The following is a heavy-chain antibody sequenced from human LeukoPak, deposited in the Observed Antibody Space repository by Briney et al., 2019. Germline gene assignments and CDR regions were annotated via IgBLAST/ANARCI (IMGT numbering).Heavy chain of an antibody. Sequence: GGSLRLSCAASGFTFSSYGMRWVRQAPGKGLEWVAVIWYVGSNKYYADSVKGRFTISRDNSKNTLYLQMNSLGAEDTAVYYCARDFEQQLPQGSWGQGTLVTVSS. CDR3: ARDFEQQLPQGS. D-gene: IGHD6-13*01. V-gene: IGHV3-33*01. CDR2: IWYVGSNK. CDR1: GFTFSSYG. J-gene: IGHJ4*02.